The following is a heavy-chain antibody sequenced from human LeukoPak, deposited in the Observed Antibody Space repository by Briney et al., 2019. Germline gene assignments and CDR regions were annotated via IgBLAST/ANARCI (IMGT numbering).Heavy chain of an antibody. Sequence: SETLSLTCTVSGGSISSRTYYWGWIRQPPGKGLEWIGNIYYSGSTYYNSSLKSRVTISVDTSKNQFSLKLSSVTAADTAVYYCARLVPPSITATGTWFDPWGQGTLVAVSS. V-gene: IGHV4-39*01. J-gene: IGHJ5*02. CDR3: ARLVPPSITATGTWFDP. D-gene: IGHD6-13*01. CDR1: GGSISSRTYY. CDR2: IYYSGST.